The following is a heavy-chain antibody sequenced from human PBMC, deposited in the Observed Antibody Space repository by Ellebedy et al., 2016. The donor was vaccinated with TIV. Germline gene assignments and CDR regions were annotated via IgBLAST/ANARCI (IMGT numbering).Heavy chain of an antibody. Sequence: SETLSLXXTVSGGSVSSGSYYWSWIRQPPGKGLEWIGYIYYSGSTNYNPSLKSRVTISVDTSKNQFSLKLSSVTAADTAVYYCARDHGGGYSSSWIDYWGQGTLVTVSS. J-gene: IGHJ4*02. CDR1: GGSVSSGSYY. D-gene: IGHD6-13*01. CDR3: ARDHGGGYSSSWIDY. CDR2: IYYSGST. V-gene: IGHV4-61*01.